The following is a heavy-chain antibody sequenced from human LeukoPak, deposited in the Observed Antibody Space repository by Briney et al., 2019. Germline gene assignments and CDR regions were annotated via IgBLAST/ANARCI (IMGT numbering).Heavy chain of an antibody. CDR2: ISGSGGST. CDR3: AKDTYGDPTKYSYGPSFDY. Sequence: GGSLRLSCAASGFTFSSYAMSWVRQAPGKGLEWVSAISGSGGSTYYADSVKGRFTISRDNSKNTLYLQMNSLRAEDTAVYYCAKDTYGDPTKYSYGPSFDYWGQGTLVTVSS. D-gene: IGHD5-18*01. V-gene: IGHV3-23*01. J-gene: IGHJ4*02. CDR1: GFTFSSYA.